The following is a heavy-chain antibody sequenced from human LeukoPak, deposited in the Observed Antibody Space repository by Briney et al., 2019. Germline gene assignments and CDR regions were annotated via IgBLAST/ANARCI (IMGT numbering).Heavy chain of an antibody. CDR3: ARHYGP. J-gene: IGHJ5*02. CDR2: IYDSGST. V-gene: IGHV4-4*02. Sequence: SGTLSLTCAVSGGSISSSNWWSWVRQPPGKGLEWIGSIYDSGSTYYNPSLKSRVTISVDTSKNQFSLKLNSVTAADTAVYYCARHYGPWGQGTLVTVSS. CDR1: GGSISSSNW. D-gene: IGHD3-16*01.